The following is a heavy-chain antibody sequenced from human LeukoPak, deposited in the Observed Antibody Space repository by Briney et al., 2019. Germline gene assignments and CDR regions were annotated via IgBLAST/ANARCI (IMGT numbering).Heavy chain of an antibody. CDR2: ISHNGFIT. J-gene: IGHJ3*01. D-gene: IGHD3-10*01. V-gene: IGHV3-30*03. Sequence: PGRSLRLSCAASGFTFSSYGMHWVRQAPGKGLEWVAYISHNGFITYYADSVKGRFTISRDNSKNTVYLQMNSLRTDDSDDTAVYYCAREGPEVSGPGGAFELWGRGTMVTVSS. CDR3: AREGPEVSGPGGAFEL. CDR1: GFTFSSYG.